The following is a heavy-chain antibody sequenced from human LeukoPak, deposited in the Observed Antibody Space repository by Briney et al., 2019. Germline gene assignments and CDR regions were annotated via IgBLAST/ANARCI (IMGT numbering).Heavy chain of an antibody. CDR3: ARGEPISFDY. V-gene: IGHV1-2*02. CDR1: GYTCTGYY. J-gene: IGHJ4*02. D-gene: IGHD1-26*01. Sequence: ASVKVSCKASGYTCTGYYMHWVRQAPGQGLEWMGWINPNSGGTNYAQKFQCRVTMTRDTSISTDYMELSRLSSDDTAVYYCARGEPISFDYWGQGTLVTVSS. CDR2: INPNSGGT.